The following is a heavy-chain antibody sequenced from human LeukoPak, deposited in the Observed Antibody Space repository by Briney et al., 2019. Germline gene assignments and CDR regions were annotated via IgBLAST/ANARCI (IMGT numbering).Heavy chain of an antibody. D-gene: IGHD3-22*01. CDR1: GYTFTAYY. CDR3: ARVLGYYYDSSGYYGGYYFDY. CDR2: ISAYNGNT. J-gene: IGHJ4*02. Sequence: ASVKVSCKASGYTFTAYYIHWVRQAPGQGLEWMGRISAYNGNTNYAQKLQGRVTMTTDTSTSTAYMELRSLRSDDTAVYYCARVLGYYYDSSGYYGGYYFDYWGQGTLVTVSS. V-gene: IGHV1-18*04.